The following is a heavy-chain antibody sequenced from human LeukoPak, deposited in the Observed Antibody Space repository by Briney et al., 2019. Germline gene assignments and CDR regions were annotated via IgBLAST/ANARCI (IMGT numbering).Heavy chain of an antibody. CDR2: IKSTGDTT. J-gene: IGHJ4*02. V-gene: IGHV1-46*01. CDR3: VREDAHTYYFDF. Sequence: APVKVSCKTSGYTFTSYHMHWVRQAPGQGLEWVAIIKSTGDTTVYAQKFQGRVAVTRDTSTSTVYMDLSSLSSEDTAVYYCVREDAHTYYFDFWGPGTLVTVSS. CDR1: GYTFTSYH. D-gene: IGHD2-2*01.